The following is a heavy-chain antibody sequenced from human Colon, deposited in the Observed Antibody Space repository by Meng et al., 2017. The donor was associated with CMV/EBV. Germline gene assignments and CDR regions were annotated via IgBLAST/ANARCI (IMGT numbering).Heavy chain of an antibody. CDR1: GFRLEEYA. CDR2: INFNGGTT. D-gene: IGHD3-3*01. Sequence: SLKISCAASGFRLEEYAMHWVRLAPGRGLEWVSGINFNGGTTGYADSVRGRFTISRDNAKNSLHLEMDSLRVEDTAVYYCARDVDPRKLFGVVIIRGAFDSWGQGALVTVSS. V-gene: IGHV3-9*01. CDR3: ARDVDPRKLFGVVIIRGAFDS. J-gene: IGHJ4*02.